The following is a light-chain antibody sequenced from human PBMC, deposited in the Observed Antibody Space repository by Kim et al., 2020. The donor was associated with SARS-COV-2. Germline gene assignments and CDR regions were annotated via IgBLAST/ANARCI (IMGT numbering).Light chain of an antibody. Sequence: QSVLTQPPSASGTPGQRVTISCSGSRSNIGTNTVSWYQHLPETAPQLLIYTNNQRPSGVPDRFSGSKSGTSASLAISGLQSEDEADYYCAAWDDSVNGVVFGGGTKLTVL. V-gene: IGLV1-44*01. CDR1: RSNIGTNT. CDR3: AAWDDSVNGVV. CDR2: TNN. J-gene: IGLJ3*02.